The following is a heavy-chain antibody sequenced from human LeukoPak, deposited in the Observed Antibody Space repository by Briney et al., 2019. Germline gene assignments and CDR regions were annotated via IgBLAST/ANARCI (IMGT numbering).Heavy chain of an antibody. J-gene: IGHJ4*02. CDR1: GFTFNDYA. Sequence: SLRLSCAASGFTFNDYAMHWVRQAPGKGLEWVSGISWNSGNIGYADSVKGRFTISRDNAKNSLYLQMNSLRPEDTALYYCANLHGDYRDYWGQGTLVTVSS. V-gene: IGHV3-9*01. D-gene: IGHD4-17*01. CDR2: ISWNSGNI. CDR3: ANLHGDYRDY.